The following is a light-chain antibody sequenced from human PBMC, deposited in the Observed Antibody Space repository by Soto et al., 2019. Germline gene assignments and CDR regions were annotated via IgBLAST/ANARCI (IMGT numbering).Light chain of an antibody. CDR1: QGISTL. V-gene: IGKV1-13*02. J-gene: IGKJ5*01. CDR3: QHFKSFPIT. CDR2: ESS. Sequence: AIQLTQSPCSLSASVGDRVTITCRASQGISTLLACYQQKTGKAPKVLIYESSLLQSGVPSRFSGSGSGTDFTLTISSLQPEDFATYYCQHFKSFPITFGQGTRLEIK.